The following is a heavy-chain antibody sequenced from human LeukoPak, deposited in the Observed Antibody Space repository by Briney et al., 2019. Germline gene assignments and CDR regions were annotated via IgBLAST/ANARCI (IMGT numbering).Heavy chain of an antibody. D-gene: IGHD6-19*01. CDR3: ARGSSGWLARSDY. CDR2: IYTSGST. V-gene: IGHV4-61*02. J-gene: IGHJ4*02. CDR1: GGSISSGSYY. Sequence: PSETLSLTCTVSGGSISSGSYYWSWIRQPAGKGLEWIGRIYTSGSTNYNPSLKSRVTISVDTSKNQFSLKLSSVTAADTAVYYCARGSSGWLARSDYWGQGTLVTVPS.